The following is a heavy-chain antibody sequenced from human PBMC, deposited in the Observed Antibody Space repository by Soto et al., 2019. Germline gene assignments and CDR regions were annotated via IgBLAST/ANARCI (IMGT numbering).Heavy chain of an antibody. J-gene: IGHJ6*02. CDR1: GYTFTGYY. D-gene: IGHD6-19*01. V-gene: IGHV1-2*04. CDR2: INPNSGGT. Sequence: ASVKVSCKASGYTFTGYYIHWVRQAPGQGLEWMGWINPNSGGTNYAQKFQGWVTMTRDTSISTAYMELSRLRSDDTAVYYCARDPGIAVAGLRHGMDVWGQGTTVTVSS. CDR3: ARDPGIAVAGLRHGMDV.